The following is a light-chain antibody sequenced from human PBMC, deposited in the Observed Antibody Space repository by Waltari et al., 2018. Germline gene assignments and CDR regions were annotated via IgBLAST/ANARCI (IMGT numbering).Light chain of an antibody. CDR2: INSDGTD. Sequence: QVVLTQSPSASASLGASVKLTCTLNSGHTTYAIAWYQQQPQKGPRFVLKINSDGTDIRGDGIPDRFSGSLSRADRYLTISSLKSEDEADYFCQTWITGSRIFGRGTRLTVL. V-gene: IGLV4-69*01. CDR1: SGHTTYA. CDR3: QTWITGSRI. J-gene: IGLJ2*01.